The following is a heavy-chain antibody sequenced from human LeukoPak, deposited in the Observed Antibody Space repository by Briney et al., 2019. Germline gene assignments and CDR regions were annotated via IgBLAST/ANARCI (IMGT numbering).Heavy chain of an antibody. CDR2: IYYSGST. D-gene: IGHD3-22*01. CDR3: ARSPSSRGYYGY. J-gene: IGHJ4*02. Sequence: SETLSLTCTVSGGYISSYYWSWIRQPPGKGLEWIGYIYYSGSTNYNPSLKSRVTISVDTSKNQFSLKLSSVTAADTAVYYCARSPSSRGYYGYWGQGTLVTVSS. CDR1: GGYISSYY. V-gene: IGHV4-59*08.